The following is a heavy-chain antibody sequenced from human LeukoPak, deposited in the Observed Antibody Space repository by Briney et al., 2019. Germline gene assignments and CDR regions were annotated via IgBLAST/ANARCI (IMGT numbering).Heavy chain of an antibody. CDR2: ISAYNGNT. Sequence: GASVKVSCKASGYTFTSYGISWVRQAPGQGLEWMGWISAYNGNTNYAQKLQGRVTMTTDTSTSTAYMELRSLRSDDTAVYYCAGGRDYYGSGSYELPYWGQGTLVTVSS. CDR3: AGGRDYYGSGSYELPY. V-gene: IGHV1-18*01. CDR1: GYTFTSYG. J-gene: IGHJ4*02. D-gene: IGHD3-10*01.